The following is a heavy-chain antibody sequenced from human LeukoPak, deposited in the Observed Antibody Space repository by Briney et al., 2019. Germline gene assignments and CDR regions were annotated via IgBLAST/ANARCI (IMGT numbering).Heavy chain of an antibody. CDR3: ASSPTLNDAFDI. CDR2: ISAYNGNT. V-gene: IGHV1-18*01. CDR1: GYTFTSYG. J-gene: IGHJ3*02. Sequence: ASVKVSCKASGYTFTSYGISWVRQAPGQALEWMGWISAYNGNTNYAQKLQGRVTMTTDTSTSTAYMELRSLRSDDTAVYYCASSPTLNDAFDIWGPGIMVTVSS.